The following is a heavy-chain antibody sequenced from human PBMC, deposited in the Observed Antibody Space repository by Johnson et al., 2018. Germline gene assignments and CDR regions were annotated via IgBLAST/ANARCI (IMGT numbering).Heavy chain of an antibody. J-gene: IGHJ3*02. V-gene: IGHV3-23*01. Sequence: VQLQESAGGLVQPGGSLRLSCAASGFTFSTYAMTWVRQAPGKGLEWVSATSGSGANTYYADSVKGRFTISRDNAKNSLYLQMNSLRDEDTAVYYCARFDYDTWGQGTMVTVSS. CDR2: TSGSGANT. CDR3: ARFDYDT. CDR1: GFTFSTYA. D-gene: IGHD3-9*01.